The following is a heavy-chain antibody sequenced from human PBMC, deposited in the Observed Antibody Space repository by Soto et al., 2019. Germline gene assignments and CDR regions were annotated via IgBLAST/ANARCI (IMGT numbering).Heavy chain of an antibody. V-gene: IGHV4-38-2*02. D-gene: IGHD1-7*01. J-gene: IGHJ4*02. CDR1: GYSIRSGYY. CDR2: IYRSGKT. Sequence: PSETLSLTCAVSGYSIRSGYYWGWVRQAPWKGLEWIGSIYRSGKTYYSPSLQSRVTISVDTSKNQFSLKLSSVTAADTAAYFCARDELLYYFDFWGRGTLVTVSS. CDR3: ARDELLYYFDF.